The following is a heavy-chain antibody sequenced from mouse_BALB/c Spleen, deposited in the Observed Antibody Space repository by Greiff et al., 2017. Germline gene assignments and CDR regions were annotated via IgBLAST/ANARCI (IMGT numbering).Heavy chain of an antibody. V-gene: IGHV1-87*01. D-gene: IGHD2-10*02. CDR3: ARRGKYGNLYAMDY. J-gene: IGHJ4*01. CDR2: IYPGDGDT. CDR1: GYTFTSYW. Sequence: VQLQQSGAELARPGASVKLSCKASGYTFTSYWMQWVKQRPGQGLEWIGAIYPGDGDTRYTQKFKGKATLTADKSSSTAYMQLSSLASEDSAVYYCARRGKYGNLYAMDYWGQGTSVTVSS.